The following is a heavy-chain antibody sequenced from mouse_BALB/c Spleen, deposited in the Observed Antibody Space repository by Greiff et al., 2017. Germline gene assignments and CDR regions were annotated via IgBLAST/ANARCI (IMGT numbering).Heavy chain of an antibody. D-gene: IGHD2-2*01. J-gene: IGHJ2*01. CDR2: ISSGGSYT. CDR1: GFTFSSYA. V-gene: IGHV5-9-4*01. CDR3: ARGGLRYYFDY. Sequence: EVKLMESGGGLVKPGGSLKLSCAASGFTFSSYAMSWVRQSPEKRLEWVAEISSGGSYTYYPDTVTGRFTISRDNAKNTLYLEMSSLRSEDTAMYYCARGGLRYYFDYWGQGTTLTVSS.